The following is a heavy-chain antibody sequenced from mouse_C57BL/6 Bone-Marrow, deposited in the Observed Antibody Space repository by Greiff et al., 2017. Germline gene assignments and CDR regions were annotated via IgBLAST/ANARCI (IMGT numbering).Heavy chain of an antibody. CDR2: IDPETGGT. CDR3: TGGDSNCLAMDY. CDR1: GYTFTDYE. D-gene: IGHD2-5*01. Sequence: VQLQESGAELVRPGASVTLSCKASGYTFTDYEMHWVKQTPVHGLEWIGAIDPETGGTAYNQKFKGKAILTADKSSSTAYMELRSLTSEDSAVYYYTGGDSNCLAMDYWGQGTSVTV. V-gene: IGHV1-15*01. J-gene: IGHJ4*01.